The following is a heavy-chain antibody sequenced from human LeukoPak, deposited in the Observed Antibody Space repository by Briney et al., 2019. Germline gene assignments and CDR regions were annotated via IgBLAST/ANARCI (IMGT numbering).Heavy chain of an antibody. Sequence: SETLSLNCSVSAVSISSYYWSWLGPRPGKELKWIVFTYYSRTTYDNPSLKSRVTISVDTSKNQFSLKLSSVTAADTAGYYCARSLLTPYYYGSGSYYNVNWFDPWGQGTLVTVSS. D-gene: IGHD3-10*01. V-gene: IGHV4-59*01. J-gene: IGHJ5*02. CDR1: AVSISSYY. CDR2: TYYSRTT. CDR3: ARSLLTPYYYGSGSYYNVNWFDP.